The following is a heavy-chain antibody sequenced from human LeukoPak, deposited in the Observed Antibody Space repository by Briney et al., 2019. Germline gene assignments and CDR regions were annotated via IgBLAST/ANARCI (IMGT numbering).Heavy chain of an antibody. V-gene: IGHV3-53*01. J-gene: IGHJ4*02. Sequence: GGSLRLSCAASGFTVSSNYMSWVRQAPGKGLEWVSVIYSGGSTYYADSVKGRFTISRDSSKNTLYLQMNSLRAEDTAVYYCARGRLQLWSYYFDYWGQGTLVTVSS. D-gene: IGHD5-18*01. CDR2: IYSGGST. CDR3: ARGRLQLWSYYFDY. CDR1: GFTVSSNY.